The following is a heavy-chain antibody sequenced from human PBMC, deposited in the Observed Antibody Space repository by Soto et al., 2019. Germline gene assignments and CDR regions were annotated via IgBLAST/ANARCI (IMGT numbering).Heavy chain of an antibody. V-gene: IGHV5-10-1*01. CDR1: GYSFTSYW. CDR3: ARSSGYNWNHELDP. CDR2: IDPSDSYT. Sequence: XEFLKISCKGSGYSFTSYWISWVRQIPGKGLEWMGRIDPSDSYTNYSPSFQGHVTISADKSISTAYLQWSSLKASDTAMYYRARSSGYNWNHELDPWGQGTLVTVSS. D-gene: IGHD1-20*01. J-gene: IGHJ5*02.